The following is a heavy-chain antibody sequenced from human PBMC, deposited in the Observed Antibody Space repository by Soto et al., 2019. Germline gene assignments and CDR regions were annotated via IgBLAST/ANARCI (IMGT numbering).Heavy chain of an antibody. Sequence: SETLSLTCTVSGASVSTGVYYWTWIRHHPGKGLDWIGYIDNSGSTYYNPSLTGRVDISVDTSKNQFSLNLQSVTAADTAFYYCAGAVSDFDVRRYRTSYFDQWGQGILVTVSS. D-gene: IGHD3-10*02. CDR2: IDNSGST. V-gene: IGHV4-31*03. CDR3: AGAVSDFDVRRYRTSYFDQ. CDR1: GASVSTGVYY. J-gene: IGHJ4*02.